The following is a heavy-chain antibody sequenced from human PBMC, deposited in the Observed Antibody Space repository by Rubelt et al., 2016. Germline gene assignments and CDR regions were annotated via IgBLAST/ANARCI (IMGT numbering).Heavy chain of an antibody. J-gene: IGHJ6*02. D-gene: IGHD3-10*01. CDR3: TTTTYGFFYYYGLDV. V-gene: IGHV3-74*01. Sequence: QVPGKGLVWVSRINSDGSSTSYVDSVQGRFTISSDNAKNTLYLQMHSLRDEDKAVYYCTTTTYGFFYYYGLDVWGQGTTVTVSS. CDR2: INSDGSST.